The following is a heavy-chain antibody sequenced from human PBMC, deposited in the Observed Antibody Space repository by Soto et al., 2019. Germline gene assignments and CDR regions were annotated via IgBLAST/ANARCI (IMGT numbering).Heavy chain of an antibody. CDR2: TYYRSKWYN. Sequence: TLSLTCAISGDSVSSNSAAWNWIRQSPSRGLEWLGRTYYRSKWYNDYAVSVKSRITINPDTSKNQFSLQLNSVTPEDTAVYYCARDTPPYYYDSSGYYPNPYYYYYGMDVWGQGTTVTVSS. CDR1: GDSVSSNSAA. D-gene: IGHD3-22*01. V-gene: IGHV6-1*01. CDR3: ARDTPPYYYDSSGYYPNPYYYYYGMDV. J-gene: IGHJ6*02.